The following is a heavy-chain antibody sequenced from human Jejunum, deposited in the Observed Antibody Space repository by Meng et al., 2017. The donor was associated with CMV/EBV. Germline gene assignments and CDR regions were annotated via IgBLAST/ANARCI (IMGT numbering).Heavy chain of an antibody. V-gene: IGHV1-18*01. CDR1: TKYG. CDR2: ISAYNGDT. D-gene: IGHD3-16*01. J-gene: IGHJ4*02. CDR3: ARDLKGSGDSYRGGVFDY. Sequence: TKYGISGVRQAPGQGLEWMGWISAYNGDTKYAQNLQGRVTITTDTSTNTANMELRSLRSDDTAVYYCARDLKGSGDSYRGGVFDYWGQGTLVTVSS.